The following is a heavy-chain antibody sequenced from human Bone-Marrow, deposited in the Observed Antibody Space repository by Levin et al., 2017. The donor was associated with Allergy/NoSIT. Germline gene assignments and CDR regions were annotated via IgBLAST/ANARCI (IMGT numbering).Heavy chain of an antibody. CDR2: ATHGGSP. D-gene: IGHD5-18*01. CDR3: ARGPGYSCASGTWLDA. V-gene: IGHV4-34*01. CDR1: GGSFSGFL. Sequence: GSLRLSCDVSGGSFSGFLWSWIRQAPGHGLEWIGQATHGGSPKYNPSLEGRVSMSIDASVSQFSLQLRSVTAADTAVYFCARGPGYSCASGTWLDAWGPGVLVAVSS. J-gene: IGHJ5*02.